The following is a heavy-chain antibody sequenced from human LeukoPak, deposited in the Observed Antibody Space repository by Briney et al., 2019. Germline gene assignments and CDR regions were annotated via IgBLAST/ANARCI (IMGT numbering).Heavy chain of an antibody. CDR3: AKDGSGSIYYYGMDV. Sequence: PGGSLRLSCAASGFTFDDYAMHWVRQAPGKGLEWVSGISWNSGSIGYADSEKGRFTISRDNAKNSLYLQMNSLRAEDTALYYCAKDGSGSIYYYGMDVWGQGTTVTVSS. D-gene: IGHD3-10*01. CDR1: GFTFDDYA. J-gene: IGHJ6*02. V-gene: IGHV3-9*01. CDR2: ISWNSGSI.